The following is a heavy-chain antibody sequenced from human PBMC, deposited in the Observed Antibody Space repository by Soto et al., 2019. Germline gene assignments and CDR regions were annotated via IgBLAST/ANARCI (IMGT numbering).Heavy chain of an antibody. J-gene: IGHJ4*02. CDR2: VSSDGSNK. Sequence: QVHLEESGGGVVHPGRSLRLSCAASGFTFNTYAVHWVRQAPGKGLEWVAVVSSDGSNKYYSDSVKGRFSISRDNSNNTLSLQMNSLRTEYTAAYYCARGAITVLRGVDYWGRGTLVTVSS. V-gene: IGHV3-30*04. CDR1: GFTFNTYA. CDR3: ARGAITVLRGVDY. D-gene: IGHD3-10*01.